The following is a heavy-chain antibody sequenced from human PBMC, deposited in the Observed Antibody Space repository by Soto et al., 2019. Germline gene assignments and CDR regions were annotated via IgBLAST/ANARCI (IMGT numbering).Heavy chain of an antibody. J-gene: IGHJ6*03. CDR1: GYTFTSYG. D-gene: IGHD5-12*01. CDR3: AIANFRGYDYDGYYYYYVDV. CDR2: ISAYNGNT. Sequence: ASVKGSCRASGYTFTSYGISWVLQAPVQGLEWMGWISAYNGNTNYAQKLQGRVSMTTDTSTSTAYMELRSLRSDDTAVYYCAIANFRGYDYDGYYYYYVDVWGKGTTVTVSS. V-gene: IGHV1-18*01.